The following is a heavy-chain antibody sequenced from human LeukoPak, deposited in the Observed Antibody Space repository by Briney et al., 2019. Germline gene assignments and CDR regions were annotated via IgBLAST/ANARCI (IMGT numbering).Heavy chain of an antibody. CDR3: ARALRADIVATMRPFDY. Sequence: SQTLSLTCTVSGGSISSGSYYWSWIRQPAGKGLEWIGRIYTSGSTNYNPSLKSRVTISVDTSKNQFSLKLSSVTAADTAVYYCARALRADIVATMRPFDYWGQGTLVTVSS. J-gene: IGHJ4*02. V-gene: IGHV4-61*02. CDR1: GGSISSGSYY. D-gene: IGHD5-12*01. CDR2: IYTSGST.